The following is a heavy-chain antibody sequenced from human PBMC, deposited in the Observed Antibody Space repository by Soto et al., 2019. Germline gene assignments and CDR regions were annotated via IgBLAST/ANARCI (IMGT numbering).Heavy chain of an antibody. V-gene: IGHV3-48*01. CDR3: AKMVTTYYYYYMDV. CDR2: ISSSSGII. D-gene: IGHD4-17*01. J-gene: IGHJ6*03. CDR1: GFTLGSFS. Sequence: VHLVESGGGLVQPGGSLRLSCAASGFTLGSFSMNWVRQAPGKGLEWVSYISSSSGIIYYADSVKGRFTISRDNAKNSLYLQMNSLRAEDTAVYFCAKMVTTYYYYYMDVWGKGTTVTVSS.